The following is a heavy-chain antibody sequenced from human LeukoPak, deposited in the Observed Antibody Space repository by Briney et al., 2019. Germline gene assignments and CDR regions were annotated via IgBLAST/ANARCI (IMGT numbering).Heavy chain of an antibody. J-gene: IGHJ4*02. Sequence: GRSLRLSCAASGFTFTSYGMHWVRQAPGKGLEWVAVMWYDGSNKYYADSVKGRFTISRDNSKNTLYLQMNSLRAEDTAVYYCARDPIAAVRFDYWGQGTLVTVSS. CDR1: GFTFTSYG. CDR3: ARDPIAAVRFDY. D-gene: IGHD6-13*01. CDR2: MWYDGSNK. V-gene: IGHV3-33*01.